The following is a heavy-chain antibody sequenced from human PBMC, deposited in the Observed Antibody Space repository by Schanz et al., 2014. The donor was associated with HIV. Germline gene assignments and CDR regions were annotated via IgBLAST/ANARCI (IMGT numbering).Heavy chain of an antibody. CDR3: ARGECDFWSGYCPHFHYFDLDV. V-gene: IGHV3-23*01. CDR1: GFTFSTYA. J-gene: IGHJ6*02. D-gene: IGHD3-3*01. CDR2: LSGSGDST. Sequence: EVQLLESGGGLVQPGGSLRLSCAASGFTFSTYAMSWVRQAPGKGLEWVSALSGSGDSTYYADSVKGRFTISRDNSKNTLYLQMNSLRVEDTAVYYCARGECDFWSGYCPHFHYFDLDVWGPGTSVTVSS.